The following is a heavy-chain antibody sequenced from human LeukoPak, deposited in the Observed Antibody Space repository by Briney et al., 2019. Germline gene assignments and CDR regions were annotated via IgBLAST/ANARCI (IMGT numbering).Heavy chain of an antibody. Sequence: PSETLSLTCTVSGGSISSSSYYWGWIRQPPGKGLEWIGTDYYSGSTYYNPSLKSRVTISVDTSKNQFSLKLSSVTAADTAVYYCARDRTAMGKFFDYWGQGTLVTVSS. CDR1: GGSISSSSYY. CDR3: ARDRTAMGKFFDY. V-gene: IGHV4-39*07. J-gene: IGHJ4*02. CDR2: DYYSGST. D-gene: IGHD5-18*01.